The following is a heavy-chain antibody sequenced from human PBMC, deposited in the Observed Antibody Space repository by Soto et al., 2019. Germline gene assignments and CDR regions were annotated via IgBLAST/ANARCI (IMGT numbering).Heavy chain of an antibody. D-gene: IGHD3-16*01. CDR1: GYIFVNYG. Sequence: QVQLVQSGDEVKKPGASVKVSCKASGYIFVNYGIAWVRQAPRQGLEWMGWISPYTGNTHSASKVQGRLAMTTDASTSTAYMDLGSLTSDDTAVYYCVMVDNYVTPTPQDVWGQGTTVTVSS. CDR2: ISPYTGNT. V-gene: IGHV1-18*01. CDR3: VMVDNYVTPTPQDV. J-gene: IGHJ6*02.